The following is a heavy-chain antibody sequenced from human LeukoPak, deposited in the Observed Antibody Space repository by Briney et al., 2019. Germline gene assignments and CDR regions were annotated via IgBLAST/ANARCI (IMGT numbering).Heavy chain of an antibody. CDR2: IYTSGST. D-gene: IGHD5-18*01. CDR1: GGSISTFY. J-gene: IGHJ4*02. Sequence: SETLSLTCTVSGGSISTFYWTWIRQPAGKGLEWIGRIYTSGSTNYNPSLKSRVAMSVDTSKNQFSLKLSSVTAADTAVYYCARDKRAGYPYYFDYWGQGTLVTVSS. V-gene: IGHV4-4*07. CDR3: ARDKRAGYPYYFDY.